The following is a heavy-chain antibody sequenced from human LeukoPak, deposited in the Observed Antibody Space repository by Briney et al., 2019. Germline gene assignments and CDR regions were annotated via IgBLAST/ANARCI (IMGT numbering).Heavy chain of an antibody. CDR1: GYTFTGYY. CDR2: INPNSGGT. CDR3: ARASLYRSGSTSYYYYYYGMDV. D-gene: IGHD2-2*01. Sequence: ASVKVSCKASGYTFTGYYMHWVRQAPGQGLEWMGWINPNSGGTNYAQKFQGWVTMTRDTSISTAYMELSRLRSDDTAVYYCARASLYRSGSTSYYYYYYGMDVWGQGTTVTVSS. J-gene: IGHJ6*02. V-gene: IGHV1-2*04.